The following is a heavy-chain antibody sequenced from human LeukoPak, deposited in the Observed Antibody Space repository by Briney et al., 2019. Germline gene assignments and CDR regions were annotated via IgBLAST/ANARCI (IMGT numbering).Heavy chain of an antibody. Sequence: KPSETLSLTCTVSGGSISSSSYYWGSIRQPPGKGLEWIGSIYYSGSTYYNPSLKSRVTISVDTSKNQFSLKLSSVTAADTAVYYCARQRTTRNAFDIWGQGTMVTVSS. D-gene: IGHD4-17*01. CDR1: GGSISSSSYY. J-gene: IGHJ3*02. CDR2: IYYSGST. CDR3: ARQRTTRNAFDI. V-gene: IGHV4-39*01.